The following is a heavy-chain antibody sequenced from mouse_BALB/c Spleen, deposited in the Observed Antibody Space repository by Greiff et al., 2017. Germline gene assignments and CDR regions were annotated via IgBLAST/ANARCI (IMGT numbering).Heavy chain of an antibody. CDR2: ISSGGSYT. CDR3: AREAGGPFAY. J-gene: IGHJ3*01. V-gene: IGHV5-6*01. Sequence: EVMLVESGGDLVKPGGSLKLSCAASGFTFSSYGMSWVRQTPDKRLEWVATISSGGSYTYYPDSVKGRFTISRDNAKNTLYLQMSSLKSEDTAMYYCAREAGGPFAYWGQGTLVTVSA. CDR1: GFTFSSYG.